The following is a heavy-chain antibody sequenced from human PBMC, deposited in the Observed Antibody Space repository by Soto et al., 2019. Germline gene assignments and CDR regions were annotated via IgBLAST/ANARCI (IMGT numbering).Heavy chain of an antibody. CDR2: ISYDGNSE. D-gene: IGHD1-26*01. Sequence: QVQLVESGGGVVQPGMSLRLSCAASGFSFGAYTMHWVRQPPGKGLEWVAAISYDGNSEESTDPVKGRFTASRDNFKNTVSLQMNGLKSEDTAVYYCARDGYSGSSDGFDIWGQGTMVTVSS. CDR3: ARDGYSGSSDGFDI. J-gene: IGHJ3*02. CDR1: GFSFGAYT. V-gene: IGHV3-30-3*01.